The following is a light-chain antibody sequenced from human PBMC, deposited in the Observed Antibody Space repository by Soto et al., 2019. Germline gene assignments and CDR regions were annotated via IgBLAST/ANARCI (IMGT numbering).Light chain of an antibody. V-gene: IGLV2-14*01. Sequence: QSAPTQPASVSGSPGQSITISCTGTLTDVGGYNYVSWYQQHPGKAPKLMIYEVSNRPSGVSNRFSGSKSGNTASLTISGLQAEDEADYYCSSYTSSSTPYVFGTGTKLTVL. CDR2: EVS. J-gene: IGLJ1*01. CDR3: SSYTSSSTPYV. CDR1: LTDVGGYNY.